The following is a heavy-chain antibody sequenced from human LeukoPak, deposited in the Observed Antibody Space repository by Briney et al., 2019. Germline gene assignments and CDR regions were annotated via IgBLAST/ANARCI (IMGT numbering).Heavy chain of an antibody. J-gene: IGHJ4*02. Sequence: SGGSLRLSCAASGFTFGDYSMNWVRQAPGKGLEWVSSISSSSRYISYADSVKGRFTISRDNAKKSLYLQMNSLRAEDTAVYYCARVPTVGSGGYQFDYWGQGTLVTVSS. V-gene: IGHV3-21*01. CDR2: ISSSSRYI. D-gene: IGHD2-15*01. CDR3: ARVPTVGSGGYQFDY. CDR1: GFTFGDYS.